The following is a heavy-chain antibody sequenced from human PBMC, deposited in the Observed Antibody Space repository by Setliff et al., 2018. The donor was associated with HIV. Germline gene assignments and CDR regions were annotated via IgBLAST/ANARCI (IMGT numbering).Heavy chain of an antibody. D-gene: IGHD5-12*01. V-gene: IGHV4-59*08. CDR3: ARHPTGYDTPFDY. CDR2: AHYSGST. Sequence: SETLSLTCTVSGRSSNTYYWGWIRQPPGKALEWIGYAHYSGSTNYTPSLKSRVTISVDTSKNQFALKVSPVTAADTAVYYCARHPTGYDTPFDYWGQGTLVTVSS. J-gene: IGHJ4*02. CDR1: GRSSNTYY.